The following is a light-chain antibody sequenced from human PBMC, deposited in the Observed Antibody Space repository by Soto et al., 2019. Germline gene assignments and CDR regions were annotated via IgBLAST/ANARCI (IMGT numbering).Light chain of an antibody. J-gene: IGKJ1*01. CDR2: GAS. Sequence: EIVLTQSPATLSVSPGERATLSCRASQSVRSSDLAWYQQKGGQAPRLLIYGASNRATGIPDRFSGSGSGTDFILTISRLEPEDFAVYYCQHYGSSWTFGQGTKVDIK. CDR1: QSVRSSD. V-gene: IGKV3-20*01. CDR3: QHYGSSWT.